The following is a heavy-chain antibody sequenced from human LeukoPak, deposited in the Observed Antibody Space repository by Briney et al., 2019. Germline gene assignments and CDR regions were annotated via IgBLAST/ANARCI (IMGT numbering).Heavy chain of an antibody. CDR3: ARDKVARWGGGLAY. CDR2: ITGIGDGT. J-gene: IGHJ4*02. Sequence: PGGSLRLSCAASGFAFSRSPMIWVRQAPGKGLEWVSSITGIGDGTYYADSVKSRFTISRDNSQNTLYLQMNGLRADDAAVYYCARDKVARWGGGLAYWGQGTLVPVSS. V-gene: IGHV3-23*01. CDR1: GFAFSRSP. D-gene: IGHD5-12*01.